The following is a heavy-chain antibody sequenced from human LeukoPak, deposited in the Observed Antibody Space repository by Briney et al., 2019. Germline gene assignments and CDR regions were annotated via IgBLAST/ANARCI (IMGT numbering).Heavy chain of an antibody. D-gene: IGHD5-24*01. CDR2: INPNSGGT. Sequence: ASVKVSCKASGYTFTSYYMHWVRQAPGQGLEWMGIINPNSGGTNYAQKFQGRVTMTRDTSISTAYMELSRLRSDDTAVYYCAREKGRDGYNLYDYWGQGTLVTVSS. J-gene: IGHJ4*02. CDR3: AREKGRDGYNLYDY. CDR1: GYTFTSYY. V-gene: IGHV1-2*02.